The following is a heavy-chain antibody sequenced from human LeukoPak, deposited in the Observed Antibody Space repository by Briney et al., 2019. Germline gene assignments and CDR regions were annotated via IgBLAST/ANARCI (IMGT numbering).Heavy chain of an antibody. J-gene: IGHJ5*02. CDR1: GYTFTSYY. CDR2: INPSGGST. CDR3: ARDPYGSGSPPVNWFDP. Sequence: GASVKVSCKASGYTFTSYYMHWVRQAPGQGLEWMGIINPSGGSTSYAQKFQGRVTMTRDTSTSTVYMELSSLRSEDTAVYYCARDPYGSGSPPVNWFDPWGQGTLVTVSS. V-gene: IGHV1-46*01. D-gene: IGHD3-10*01.